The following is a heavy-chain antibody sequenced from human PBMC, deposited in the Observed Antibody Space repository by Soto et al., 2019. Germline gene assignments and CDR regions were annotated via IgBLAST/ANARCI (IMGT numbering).Heavy chain of an antibody. J-gene: IGHJ4*02. CDR3: ERGPTVVTHFDY. Sequence: GGSLRLSCAASGFTFSTYSMNWVRQAPGKGLEWVSSISSTSDYIYYADSVKGRFTISRDNAKNSLYLQMSSLRAEDTAVYYCERGPTVVTHFDYWGQGTLVTVSS. CDR2: ISSTSDYI. V-gene: IGHV3-21*01. D-gene: IGHD4-17*01. CDR1: GFTFSTYS.